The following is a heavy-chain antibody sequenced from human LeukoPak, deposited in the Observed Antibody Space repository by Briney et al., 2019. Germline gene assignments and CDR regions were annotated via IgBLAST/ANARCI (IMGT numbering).Heavy chain of an antibody. D-gene: IGHD6-13*01. CDR2: ISGSGGST. Sequence: GGSLRLSCAASGFAFSSYAMSWVRQAPGKGMEWVSAISGSGGSTYYADSVKGRFTISRDNSKNTLYLQMNSLRAEDTAVYYCAKDSPFSGTSDYWGQGTLVTVSS. V-gene: IGHV3-23*01. CDR1: GFAFSSYA. CDR3: AKDSPFSGTSDY. J-gene: IGHJ4*02.